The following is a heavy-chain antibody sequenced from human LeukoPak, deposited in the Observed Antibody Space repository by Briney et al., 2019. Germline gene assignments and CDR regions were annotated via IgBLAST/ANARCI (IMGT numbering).Heavy chain of an antibody. V-gene: IGHV3-7*01. CDR3: ARQNPGELRLFTYFDY. CDR2: IKRDGSEK. CDR1: GFTFSSYW. Sequence: TGGSLRLSCAASGFTFSSYWMSWVRQAPGKGLEWVANIKRDGSEKYYVDSVKGRFTISRDNAKTSLYLQMNSLRAGDTAVYYCARQNPGELRLFTYFDYWGQGTLVTVSS. J-gene: IGHJ4*02. D-gene: IGHD5-12*01.